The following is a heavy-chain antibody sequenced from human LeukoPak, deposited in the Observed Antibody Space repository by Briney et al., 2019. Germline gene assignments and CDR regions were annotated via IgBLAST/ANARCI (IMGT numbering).Heavy chain of an antibody. CDR1: GFTFSTYR. Sequence: GGSLRLSCAASGFTFSTYRMNWVRQAPGKGLEWVSYISGTSSLIYYADSVKGRFTISRDNAKNSLYLQMNSLRDEDTAVYYCVRDQFFSFDYWGQGTLVTVSS. CDR2: ISGTSSLI. V-gene: IGHV3-48*02. J-gene: IGHJ4*02. D-gene: IGHD3-3*01. CDR3: VRDQFFSFDY.